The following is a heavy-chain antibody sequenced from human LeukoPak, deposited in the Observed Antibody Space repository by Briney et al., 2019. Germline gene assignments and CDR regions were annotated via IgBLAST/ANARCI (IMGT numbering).Heavy chain of an antibody. J-gene: IGHJ6*03. D-gene: IGHD6-13*01. CDR2: ITTSSSYI. Sequence: GGSLRLSCTASGFAFSAYNMNWVRQAPGKGLEWASSITTSSSYIYYEDSVKGRFTTSRGDGRNSLYLEMNSLRAEDTAVYYCARAGVAAAGNAFYYYYYMDVWGKGTTVTVSS. CDR3: ARAGVAAAGNAFYYYYYMDV. CDR1: GFAFSAYN. V-gene: IGHV3-21*01.